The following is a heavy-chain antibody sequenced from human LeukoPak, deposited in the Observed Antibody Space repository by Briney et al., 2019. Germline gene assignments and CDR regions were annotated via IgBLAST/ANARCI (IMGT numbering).Heavy chain of an antibody. Sequence: SQTLSLTCTVSGGSISSGSYYWSWIRQPAGKGLEWIGRIFTSGSTKYNPSLKSRVTISVDTSKNQFSLKLSSVTAADTAVYYCARHKYYDSSGYFDYWGQGTLVTVSS. J-gene: IGHJ4*02. V-gene: IGHV4-61*02. CDR1: GGSISSGSYY. D-gene: IGHD3-22*01. CDR3: ARHKYYDSSGYFDY. CDR2: IFTSGST.